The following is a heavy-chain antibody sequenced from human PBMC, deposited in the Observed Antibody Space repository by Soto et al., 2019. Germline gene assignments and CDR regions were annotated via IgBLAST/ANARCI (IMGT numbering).Heavy chain of an antibody. D-gene: IGHD4-4*01. CDR3: GRGGYRHYSAYYYYALDV. J-gene: IGHJ6*02. V-gene: IGHV3-72*01. CDR2: TRDKPNSYTT. Sequence: PGGSLRLSCAVSGFTLSDYYVDWVRQAPGKGLEWVGRTRDKPNSYTTEYAASVEGRFTISRDDSKNSLYLQLNSLNTEDTAVYYCGRGGYRHYSAYYYYALDVWGQGTTVTVSS. CDR1: GFTLSDYY.